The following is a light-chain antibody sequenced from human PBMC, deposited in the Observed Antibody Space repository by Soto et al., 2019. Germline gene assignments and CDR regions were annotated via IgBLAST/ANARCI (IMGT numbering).Light chain of an antibody. CDR3: QQYGNAPWT. CDR2: AAS. CDR1: QSVTGSY. J-gene: IGKJ1*01. Sequence: VVLTQSPGTVSLSPGERATLSCRASQSVTGSYLAWYQQKPGQPPRLLIYAASSRATGIPDRLSGSGSGTDFTLTISRLEPEDLAVYYCQQYGNAPWTFGQGTKVDIK. V-gene: IGKV3-20*01.